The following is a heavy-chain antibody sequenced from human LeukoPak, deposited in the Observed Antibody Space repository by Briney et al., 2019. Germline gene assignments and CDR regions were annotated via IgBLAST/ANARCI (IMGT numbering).Heavy chain of an antibody. CDR1: GYTFTSYY. Sequence: ASVKVSCKASGYTFTSYYMHWVRQAPGQGLEWMGIINPSGGSTSYAQKFQGRVTMTTDTSTSTAYMELRSLRSDDTAVYYCARDSAITMVRGVITAGDYWGQGTLVTVSS. V-gene: IGHV1-46*01. J-gene: IGHJ4*02. D-gene: IGHD3-10*01. CDR3: ARDSAITMVRGVITAGDY. CDR2: INPSGGST.